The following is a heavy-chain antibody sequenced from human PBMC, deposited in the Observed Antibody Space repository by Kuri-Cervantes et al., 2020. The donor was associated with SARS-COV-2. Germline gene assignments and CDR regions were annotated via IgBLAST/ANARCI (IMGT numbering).Heavy chain of an antibody. Sequence: SVKVSCKASGGTFSSYAISWVRQAPGQGLEWMGRIIPILGIANYAQKFQGRVTITADQSTSTAYMELSSLRSEDTAVYYCARDIIHCSSTSCYTGSYYYGMDVWGQGTTVTVSS. CDR1: GGTFSSYA. CDR3: ARDIIHCSSTSCYTGSYYYGMDV. V-gene: IGHV1-69*04. D-gene: IGHD2-2*02. CDR2: IIPILGIA. J-gene: IGHJ6*02.